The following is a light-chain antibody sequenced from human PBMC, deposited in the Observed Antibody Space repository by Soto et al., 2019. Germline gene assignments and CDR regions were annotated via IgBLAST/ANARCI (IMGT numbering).Light chain of an antibody. CDR3: QQYNRYPLT. CDR2: KAS. V-gene: IGKV1-5*03. CDR1: HSIGTS. J-gene: IGKJ4*01. Sequence: DIQMTQSPSTLSASVGDRVTLTCRASHSIGTSLAWYQQKPGQAPKLLMYKASNLESGVPPRFSGRGSGTEFTLTINSLQPDDIATYYCQQYNRYPLTFGGGTKVDIK.